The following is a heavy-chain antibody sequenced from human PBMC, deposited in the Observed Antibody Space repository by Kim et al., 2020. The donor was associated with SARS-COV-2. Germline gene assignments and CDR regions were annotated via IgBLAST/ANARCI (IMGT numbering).Heavy chain of an antibody. J-gene: IGHJ6*02. Sequence: GGSLRLSCAASGFTFSSYSMNWVRQAPGKGLEWVSSISSSSSYIYYADSVKGRFTISRDNAKNSLYLQMNSLRAEDTAVYYCARDGRGPIITHYYYYGMDVWGQGTTVTVSS. V-gene: IGHV3-21*01. CDR3: ARDGRGPIITHYYYYGMDV. CDR1: GFTFSSYS. CDR2: ISSSSSYI. D-gene: IGHD3-22*01.